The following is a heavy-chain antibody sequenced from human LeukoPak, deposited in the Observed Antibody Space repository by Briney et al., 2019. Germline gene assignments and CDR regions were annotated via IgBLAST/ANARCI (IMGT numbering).Heavy chain of an antibody. Sequence: GGSLRLSCAASGFTFSSYAMSWVRQAPGKGLEWVSAISGSGGSTYYADSVKGRFTISRDNSKNTLYLQMNSLRAEDTAVYYCASWSGYYDGYFDYWGQGTLVTVSS. J-gene: IGHJ4*02. V-gene: IGHV3-23*01. CDR2: ISGSGGST. D-gene: IGHD3-3*01. CDR3: ASWSGYYDGYFDY. CDR1: GFTFSSYA.